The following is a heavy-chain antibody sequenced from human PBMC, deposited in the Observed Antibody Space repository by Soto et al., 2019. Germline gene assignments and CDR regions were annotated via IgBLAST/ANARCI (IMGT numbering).Heavy chain of an antibody. CDR2: IIPILGIA. CDR1: GGTFSSYT. V-gene: IGHV1-69*08. Sequence: QVQLVQSGAEVKKPGSSVKVSCKASGGTFSSYTISWVRQAPGQGLEWMGRIIPILGIANYAQKFQGRVTITADKSTSTAYMELSSLSSEDKAVYYCAREPRGQQLVTDWGQGTLVTVSS. D-gene: IGHD6-13*01. CDR3: AREPRGQQLVTD. J-gene: IGHJ4*02.